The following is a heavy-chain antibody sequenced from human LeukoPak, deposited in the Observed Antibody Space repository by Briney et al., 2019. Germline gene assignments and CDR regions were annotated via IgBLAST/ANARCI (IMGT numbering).Heavy chain of an antibody. D-gene: IGHD3-10*01. V-gene: IGHV3-7*01. CDR1: GFTFSSYA. CDR2: IKPDGSEK. CDR3: ARDYYYGSGSYLK. J-gene: IGHJ4*02. Sequence: PGGSLRLSCAASGFTFSSYAMSWDRQAPGKGLEWVANIKPDGSEKYYVDSVKGRFTISRDNAKNSLYLQMNSLRAEDTAVYYCARDYYYGSGSYLKWGQGTLVTVSS.